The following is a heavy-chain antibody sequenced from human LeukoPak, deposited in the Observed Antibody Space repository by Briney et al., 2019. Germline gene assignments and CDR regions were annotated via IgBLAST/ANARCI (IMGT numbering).Heavy chain of an antibody. D-gene: IGHD5-24*01. CDR2: ISTYSGNT. Sequence: GASVKVSCKASGYTFTNYTLGWVRQAPGQGLEWMGWISTYSGNTNYAQQFHGRVTMTTGTSTNTAYMELRSLRSDDTAIYYCARDVGDGYTRYSFDYWGQGALVTVSS. V-gene: IGHV1-18*01. CDR1: GYTFTNYT. CDR3: ARDVGDGYTRYSFDY. J-gene: IGHJ4*02.